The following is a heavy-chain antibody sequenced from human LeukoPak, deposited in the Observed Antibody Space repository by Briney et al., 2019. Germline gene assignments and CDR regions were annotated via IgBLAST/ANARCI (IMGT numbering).Heavy chain of an antibody. CDR2: ISWNSGSI. CDR3: AKERRGDGYKYFDY. CDR1: GFTFDDYA. V-gene: IGHV3-9*03. J-gene: IGHJ4*02. D-gene: IGHD5-24*01. Sequence: PGGSLRLSCAASGFTFDDYAMHWVRQAPGKGLEWVSGISWNSGSIGYADSVKGRFTISRDNAKNSLYLQMSSLRAEDMALYYCAKERRGDGYKYFDYWGQGTLVTVSS.